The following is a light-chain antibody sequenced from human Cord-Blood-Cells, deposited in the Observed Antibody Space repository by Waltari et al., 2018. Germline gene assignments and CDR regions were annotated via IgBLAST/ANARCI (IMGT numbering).Light chain of an antibody. CDR2: KAS. J-gene: IGKJ4*01. CDR1: QSISSW. CDR3: QQYNSYLLT. Sequence: DIQMTQSPSTLYAYVGDIVTITCRASQSISSWLAWYQQKPGKAPKLLIYKASSLESGVPSRFSGSGSGTEFTLTISSLQPDDFATYYCQQYNSYLLTFGGGTKVEIK. V-gene: IGKV1-5*03.